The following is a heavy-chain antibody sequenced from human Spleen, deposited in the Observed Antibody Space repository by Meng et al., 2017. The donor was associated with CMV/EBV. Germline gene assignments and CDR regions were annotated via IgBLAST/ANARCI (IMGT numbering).Heavy chain of an antibody. CDR2: IIPILGVT. J-gene: IGHJ6*02. CDR3: ARDAHSSGWVIGSLASDYYYYGMDV. CDR1: GGTFTTYT. V-gene: IGHV1-69*04. Sequence: SVKVSCKTSGGTFTTYTINWVRQAPGQGLEWMGKIIPILGVTNYAQEFQGRVTITADKSTSTAYMELRSLRSDDTAVYYCARDAHSSGWVIGSLASDYYYYGMDVWGQGTTVTVSS. D-gene: IGHD6-19*01.